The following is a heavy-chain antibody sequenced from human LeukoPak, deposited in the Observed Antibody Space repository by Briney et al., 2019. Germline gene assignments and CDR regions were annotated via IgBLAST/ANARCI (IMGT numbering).Heavy chain of an antibody. Sequence: GESLKISCKASGYIFTHQWIGWVRQMSGSGLEWMGIIYPRDSDTIYSPSFQGHVTISADTSINTAYLEWSSLEASDTAIYYCARHSDVIGAIWGQGTLVTVSS. CDR3: ARHSDVIGAI. CDR1: GYIFTHQW. J-gene: IGHJ4*02. D-gene: IGHD3-10*01. V-gene: IGHV5-51*01. CDR2: IYPRDSDT.